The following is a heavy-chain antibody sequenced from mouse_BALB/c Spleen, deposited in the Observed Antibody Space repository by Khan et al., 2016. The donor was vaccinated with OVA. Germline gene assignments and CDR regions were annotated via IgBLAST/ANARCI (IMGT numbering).Heavy chain of an antibody. CDR1: GYSITRDYA. CDR2: ISYSGST. D-gene: IGHD2-3*01. Sequence: EVELVESGPGLVKPSQSLSLTCTVTGYSITRDYAWNWIRQFPGNKLEWMGYISYSGSTSYHPSLKSRISITRDTSKNQFFLQLNSVTTEDTATYYCARRGDGYYGAMDYWGQGTSVTVSS. CDR3: ARRGDGYYGAMDY. V-gene: IGHV3-2*02. J-gene: IGHJ4*01.